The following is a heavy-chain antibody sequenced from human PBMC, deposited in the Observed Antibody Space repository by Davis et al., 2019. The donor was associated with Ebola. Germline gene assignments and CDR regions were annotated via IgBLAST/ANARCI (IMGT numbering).Heavy chain of an antibody. V-gene: IGHV1-18*01. Sequence: ASVKVSCKASGYTFTSYGISWVRQAPGQGLEWMGWISAYNGNTNYAQKYQGRVTMTTDTSTSTAYMELRSLRSDDTAVYFCARGRPSYNWNSMDYWGQGTLVTVSS. D-gene: IGHD1-7*01. J-gene: IGHJ4*02. CDR1: GYTFTSYG. CDR2: ISAYNGNT. CDR3: ARGRPSYNWNSMDY.